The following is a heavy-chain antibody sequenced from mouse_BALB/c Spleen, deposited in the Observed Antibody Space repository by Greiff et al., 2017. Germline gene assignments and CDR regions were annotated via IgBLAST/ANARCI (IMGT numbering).Heavy chain of an antibody. CDR2: IYPSDSYT. J-gene: IGHJ3*01. V-gene: IGHV1-69*02. CDR1: GYTFTSYW. CDR3: TREEAYYGNCLAWFAY. D-gene: IGHD2-10*01. Sequence: QVQLQQPGAELVRPGASVKLSCKASGYTFTSYWINWVKQRPGQGLEWIGNIYPSDSYTNYNQKFKDKATLTVDKSSSTAYMQISSPTSEDSAVYYCTREEAYYGNCLAWFAYWGQGTLVTVSA.